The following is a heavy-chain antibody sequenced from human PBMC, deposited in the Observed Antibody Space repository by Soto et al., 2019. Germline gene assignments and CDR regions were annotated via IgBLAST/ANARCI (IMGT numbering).Heavy chain of an antibody. D-gene: IGHD1-26*01. Sequence: PSETLSLTCTVSGGSISSGIYYWSWLRQDPGTGLEWIGHIYYSGSTYYNPSLKSRVSISVDTSKNQFSLKLTSVTAADTAVYYCARVARGRVVGATPPCFDYWGQGTLVTVSS. CDR2: IYYSGST. CDR3: ARVARGRVVGATPPCFDY. J-gene: IGHJ4*02. CDR1: GGSISSGIYY. V-gene: IGHV4-31*03.